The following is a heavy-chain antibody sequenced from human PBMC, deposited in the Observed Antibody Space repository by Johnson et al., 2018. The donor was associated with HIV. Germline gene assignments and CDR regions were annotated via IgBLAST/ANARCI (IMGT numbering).Heavy chain of an antibody. D-gene: IGHD1-26*01. CDR1: SNY. Sequence: VQLVESGGGLVQPGGSLRLSCVGSSNYKSWVRQAPGKGLEWVSVIYSGGSTYYADSVKGRFTISRDTSKNTLYLQMDSLRPEDTAVYSCAREVGARGSDAFDIWGQGTMVTVSS. V-gene: IGHV3-66*02. CDR3: AREVGARGSDAFDI. CDR2: IYSGGST. J-gene: IGHJ3*02.